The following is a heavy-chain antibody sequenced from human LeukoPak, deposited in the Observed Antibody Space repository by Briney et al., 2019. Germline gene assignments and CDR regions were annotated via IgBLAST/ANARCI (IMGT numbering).Heavy chain of an antibody. CDR2: ISTSSDNM. V-gene: IGHV3-21*01. CDR3: ARDRNDFWSEYYYYYGMDV. D-gene: IGHD3-3*01. CDR1: GFXFTTYS. J-gene: IGHJ6*02. Sequence: GGSLRLSCAASGFXFTTYSMTWVRQAPGKGLEWVSSISTSSDNMNYADSVKGRFTISRDNAKNSLYLQMNSLRAEDTAVYYCARDRNDFWSEYYYYYGMDVWGQGTTVTVSS.